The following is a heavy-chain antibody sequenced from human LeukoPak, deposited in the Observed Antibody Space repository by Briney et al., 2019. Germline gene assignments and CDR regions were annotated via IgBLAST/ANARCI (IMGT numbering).Heavy chain of an antibody. D-gene: IGHD3-10*01. CDR2: ITSSGSNI. CDR3: ARQWFGDY. Sequence: GGSLRLSCAASGSTFSGYYMSWFRQAPGTGPEWISYITSSGSNIYYADSVKGRFTVSRDNAKNSLYLQMNSLRADDTAVYYCARQWFGDYWGQGTLVTVSS. J-gene: IGHJ4*02. CDR1: GSTFSGYY. V-gene: IGHV3-11*01.